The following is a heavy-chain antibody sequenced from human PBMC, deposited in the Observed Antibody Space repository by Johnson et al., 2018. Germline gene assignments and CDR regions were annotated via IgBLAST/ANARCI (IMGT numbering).Heavy chain of an antibody. CDR2: IHYSGNT. J-gene: IGHJ3*02. Sequence: QVQLQESGPGLVKPSQTLSLTCSVSGGSISSSNYFWSWIRQPPGKGLEWIGYIHYSGNTNYNPSLKSRVTISVDTSKNQFSLKLSSVTAAETAVYYCARDSWDTSSWYGAFDIWGLGTMVTVSS. CDR3: ARDSWDTSSWYGAFDI. CDR1: GGSISSSNYF. D-gene: IGHD6-13*01. V-gene: IGHV4-30-4*01.